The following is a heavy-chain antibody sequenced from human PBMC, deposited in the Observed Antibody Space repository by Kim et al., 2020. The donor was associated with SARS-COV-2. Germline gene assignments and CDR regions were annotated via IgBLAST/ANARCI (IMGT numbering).Heavy chain of an antibody. D-gene: IGHD4-17*01. CDR1: GGSISSGGYY. Sequence: SETLSLTCTVSGGSISSGGYYWSWIRQHPGKGLEWIGYIYYSGSTYYNPSLKSRVTISVDTSKNQFSLKLSSVTAADTAVYYCARMTTVTPPDYWGQGTLVTVSS. V-gene: IGHV4-31*03. J-gene: IGHJ4*02. CDR2: IYYSGST. CDR3: ARMTTVTPPDY.